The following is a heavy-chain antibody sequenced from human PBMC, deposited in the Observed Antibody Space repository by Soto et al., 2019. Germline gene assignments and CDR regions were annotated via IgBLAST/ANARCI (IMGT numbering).Heavy chain of an antibody. J-gene: IGHJ6*04. CDR1: GGTFSSYA. Sequence: QVQLVQSGAEVKKPGSSVKVSCKASGGTFSSYAISWLRQAPGQGLEWMGGTIPIFGTANYEQHFQGRVTAPADDSTSPAHMELSSLRSEDTAMYYCARAVTAVAGPSPNVADYYCRDVGGRGTTVTFSS. V-gene: IGHV1-69*01. CDR3: ARAVTAVAGPSPNVADYYCRDV. CDR2: TIPIFGTA. D-gene: IGHD6-19*01.